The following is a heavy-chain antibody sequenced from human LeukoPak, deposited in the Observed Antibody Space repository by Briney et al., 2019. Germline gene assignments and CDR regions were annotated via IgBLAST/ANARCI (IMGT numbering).Heavy chain of an antibody. D-gene: IGHD6-19*01. CDR2: IYYSGST. Sequence: PSETLSLTCTVSGGSISSSSYYWGWIRQPPGKGLEWIGSIYYSGSTYYNPSLKSRVTISVDTSKNQFSLKLSSVTAADTAVYYCARAVAGTGHYYYYYYMDVWGKGTTVTISS. V-gene: IGHV4-39*01. CDR3: ARAVAGTGHYYYYYYMDV. J-gene: IGHJ6*03. CDR1: GGSISSSSYY.